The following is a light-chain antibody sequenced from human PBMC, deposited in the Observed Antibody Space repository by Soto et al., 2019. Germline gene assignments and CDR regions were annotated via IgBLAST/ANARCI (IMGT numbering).Light chain of an antibody. Sequence: QSVLTQPPSASGSPGQSVTISCTGTSSDVGGYNYVSWYQQHPGKVPKLMIYEVTKRPSGVPDRFSGSKSGNTASLTVSGLQVEDEADYYCSSYTSSSTLVFGTRTKVTV. J-gene: IGLJ1*01. CDR3: SSYTSSSTLV. CDR2: EVT. CDR1: SSDVGGYNY. V-gene: IGLV2-8*01.